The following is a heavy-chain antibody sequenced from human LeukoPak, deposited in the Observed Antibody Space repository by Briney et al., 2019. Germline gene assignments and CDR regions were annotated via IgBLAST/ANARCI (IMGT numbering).Heavy chain of an antibody. J-gene: IGHJ6*02. D-gene: IGHD2-2*02. CDR3: ARAWAGYCSSTSCYTGIVYYYYYGMDV. Sequence: SETLSLTCAVYGGSFSGYYWSWIRQPPGKGLEWIGEINHSGSTNYNPSLKSRVTISVDTSKNQFSLKLSSVTAADTAVYYCARAWAGYCSSTSCYTGIVYYYYYGMDVWGQGTTVTVSS. CDR1: GGSFSGYY. V-gene: IGHV4-34*01. CDR2: INHSGST.